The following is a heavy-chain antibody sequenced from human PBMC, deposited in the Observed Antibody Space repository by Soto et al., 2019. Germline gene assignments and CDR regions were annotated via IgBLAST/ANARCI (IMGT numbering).Heavy chain of an antibody. V-gene: IGHV4-30-4*01. CDR2: IYYSGST. D-gene: IGHD2-2*01. CDR3: ARQILRATSQGDAFDI. Sequence: SETLSLTCTVSGGSISSGDYYWSWIRQPPGKGLEWIGYIYYSGSTYYNPSLKSRVTISVDTSKNQFSLKLSSVSAADTAIYYCARQILRATSQGDAFDIWGQGTVVTVSS. J-gene: IGHJ3*02. CDR1: GGSISSGDYY.